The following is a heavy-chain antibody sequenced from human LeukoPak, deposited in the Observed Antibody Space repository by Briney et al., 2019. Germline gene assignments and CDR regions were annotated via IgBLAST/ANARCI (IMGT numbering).Heavy chain of an antibody. J-gene: IGHJ4*02. D-gene: IGHD1-14*01. Sequence: PSETLSLTCTVSGGSISSSSYYWGWIRQPPGKGLEWIGSIYYSGSTYYNPSLKSRVTISVDTSKNQFSLKLSSVTAADTAVYHCARGDGYNTGQFDYWGQGTLVTVSS. CDR1: GGSISSSSYY. CDR3: ARGDGYNTGQFDY. CDR2: IYYSGST. V-gene: IGHV4-39*07.